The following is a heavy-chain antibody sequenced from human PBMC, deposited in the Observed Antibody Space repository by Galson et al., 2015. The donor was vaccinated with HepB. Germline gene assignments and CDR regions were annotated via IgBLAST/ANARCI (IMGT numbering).Heavy chain of an antibody. CDR3: AHRRWSSGWTRGYYFDY. V-gene: IGHV2-5*02. CDR1: GFSLSTSGVG. J-gene: IGHJ4*02. Sequence: PALVKPTQTLTLTCTFSGFSLSTSGVGVGWIRQPPGKALEWLALIYWDDDKRYSPSLKSRLTITKDTSKNQVVLTMTNMDPVDTATYYCAHRRWSSGWTRGYYFDYWGQGTLVTVSS. D-gene: IGHD6-19*01. CDR2: IYWDDDK.